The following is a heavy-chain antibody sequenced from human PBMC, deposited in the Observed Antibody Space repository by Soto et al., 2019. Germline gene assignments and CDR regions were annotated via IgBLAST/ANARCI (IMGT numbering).Heavy chain of an antibody. J-gene: IGHJ3*02. V-gene: IGHV1-2*04. Sequence: ASVKVACKASGYTFTGYDMHWVRQAPGQGLEWMGWINPNSGGTNYAQKFQGWVTMTRDTSISTAYMELSRLRSDDTAVYYCAREGLAGPYDAFDIWGQGTMVTVSS. CDR3: AREGLAGPYDAFDI. CDR2: INPNSGGT. D-gene: IGHD3-9*01. CDR1: GYTFTGYD.